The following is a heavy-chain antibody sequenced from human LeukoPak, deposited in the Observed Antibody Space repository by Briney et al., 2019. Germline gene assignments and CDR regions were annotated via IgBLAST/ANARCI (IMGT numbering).Heavy chain of an antibody. CDR3: ARGPREEAYTTSLFSPRRFRTVDSTIDP. Sequence: PGGSLRLSCAASGFTFSTYWMHWVRQAPGKGLVWVSGINSDGSSTTYADSVKGRFTISRDNAKNTLYLQMNTLRDEDTGVFYCARGPREEAYTTSLFSPRRFRTVDSTIDPWGQGTLVTVSS. J-gene: IGHJ5*02. CDR2: INSDGSST. D-gene: IGHD3-16*01. V-gene: IGHV3-74*01. CDR1: GFTFSTYW.